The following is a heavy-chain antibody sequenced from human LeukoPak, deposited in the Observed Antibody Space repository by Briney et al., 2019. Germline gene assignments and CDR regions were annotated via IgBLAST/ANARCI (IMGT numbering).Heavy chain of an antibody. D-gene: IGHD3-22*01. V-gene: IGHV1-69*04. CDR2: IIPILSIA. CDR1: GGTFSSYA. J-gene: IGHJ4*02. CDR3: ARDNYDSSRVFDY. Sequence: SVKVSCKASGGTFSSYAISWVRQAPGQGLEWMGRIIPILSIANYAQKFQGRVTITADKSTSTAYMELSSLRSEDTAVYYCARDNYDSSRVFDYWGQGTLVTVSS.